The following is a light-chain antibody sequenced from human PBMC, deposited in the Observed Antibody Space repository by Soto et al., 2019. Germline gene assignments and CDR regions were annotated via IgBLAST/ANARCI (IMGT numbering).Light chain of an antibody. CDR1: SGHSSYI. CDR2: LEGSGSY. V-gene: IGLV4-60*02. Sequence: QPVLTQSSSASASLGSSVKLTCTLSSGHSSYIIAWHQQKPGKAPRYLMKLEGSGSYNKGSGVPDRFSGSSSGADRYLTISNLRFEDEADYYCETWDSNTRVFGGGTKVTLL. J-gene: IGLJ2*01. CDR3: ETWDSNTRV.